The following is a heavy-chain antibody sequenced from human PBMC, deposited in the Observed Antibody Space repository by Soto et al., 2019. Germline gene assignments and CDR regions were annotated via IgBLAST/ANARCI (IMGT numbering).Heavy chain of an antibody. Sequence: EVQLVESGGGLVQPGGSLRLSCAASGFTFSNHWMHWVRQVPGKGLVWVSRINGDGTSINYADSVKGRFTISRDNAKNTLSLQMNSLRAEATAVYYCARDPGDSTGWFYFDSWGQGTLVIVSS. J-gene: IGHJ4*02. V-gene: IGHV3-74*01. CDR2: INGDGTSI. CDR1: GFTFSNHW. D-gene: IGHD6-19*01. CDR3: ARDPGDSTGWFYFDS.